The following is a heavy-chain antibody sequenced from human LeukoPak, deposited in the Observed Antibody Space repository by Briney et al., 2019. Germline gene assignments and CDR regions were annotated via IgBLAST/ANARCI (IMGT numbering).Heavy chain of an antibody. D-gene: IGHD3-22*01. CDR3: AGLVGRYSSGLYYYYFDY. CDR1: GDSINSLDL. V-gene: IGHV4-4*02. Sequence: SETLSLTCTVSGDSINSLDLWSWVRQPPGKGLEWIGEMYLSGTTHSSPSVKSRVTISIDKSKNQFFLNLSSVTAADTAVYYCAGLVGRYSSGLYYYYFDYWGQGTLVTVSS. J-gene: IGHJ4*02. CDR2: MYLSGTT.